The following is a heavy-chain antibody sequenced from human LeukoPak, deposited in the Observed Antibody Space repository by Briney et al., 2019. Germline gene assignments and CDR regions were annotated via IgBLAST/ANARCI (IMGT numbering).Heavy chain of an antibody. CDR1: GYTFTGYY. D-gene: IGHD6-13*01. Sequence: ASVTVSCKASGYTFTGYYMHWVRQAPGQGLEWMGWINPNSGGTNYAQKFQGRVTMTRDTSISTAYMELSRLRSDDTAVYYCASYSSSWLNGDTYFDYWGQGTLVTVSS. V-gene: IGHV1-2*02. CDR2: INPNSGGT. J-gene: IGHJ4*02. CDR3: ASYSSSWLNGDTYFDY.